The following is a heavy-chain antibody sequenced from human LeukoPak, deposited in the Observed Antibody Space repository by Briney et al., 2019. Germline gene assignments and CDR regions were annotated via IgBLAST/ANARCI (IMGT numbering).Heavy chain of an antibody. CDR3: ARSIVGARGAFDI. Sequence: ASVKVSCKASGYTFTSYGISWVRQAPGQGLEWMGGIIPIFGTANYAQKFQGRVTITADKSTSTAYMELSSLRSEDTAVYYCARSIVGARGAFDIWGQGTMVTVSS. CDR1: GYTFTSYG. D-gene: IGHD1-26*01. CDR2: IIPIFGTA. V-gene: IGHV1-69*06. J-gene: IGHJ3*02.